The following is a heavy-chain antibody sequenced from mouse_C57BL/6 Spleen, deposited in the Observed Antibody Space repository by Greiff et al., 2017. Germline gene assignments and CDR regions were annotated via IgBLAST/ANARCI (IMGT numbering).Heavy chain of an antibody. CDR2: INYDGSST. J-gene: IGHJ4*01. CDR3: ARYDYDRAMDY. V-gene: IGHV5-16*01. CDR1: GFTFSDYY. D-gene: IGHD2-4*01. Sequence: EVQLVESEGGLVQPGSSMKLSCTASGFTFSDYYMAWVRQVPEKGLEWVANINYDGSSTYYLDSLKSRFIISRDNAKNILYLQMSSLKSEDTATYYCARYDYDRAMDYWGQGTSVTVSS.